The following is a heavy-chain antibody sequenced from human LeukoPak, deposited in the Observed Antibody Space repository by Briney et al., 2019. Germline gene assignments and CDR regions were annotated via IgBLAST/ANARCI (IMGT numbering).Heavy chain of an antibody. CDR3: ARGRGPHIVVVTARLDY. V-gene: IGHV3-30*03. Sequence: GGSLRLSCAASGFRFNSYGMTWVRQAPGKGLEWVAVISYDGSNKYYADSVKGRFTISRDNSKNTLYLQMNSLRAEDTAVYCCARGRGPHIVVVTARLDYWGQGTLVTVSS. J-gene: IGHJ4*02. CDR2: ISYDGSNK. CDR1: GFRFNSYG. D-gene: IGHD2-21*02.